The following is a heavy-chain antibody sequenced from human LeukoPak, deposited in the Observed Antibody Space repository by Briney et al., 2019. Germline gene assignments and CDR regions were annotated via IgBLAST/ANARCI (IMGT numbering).Heavy chain of an antibody. CDR2: IIPIFGTA. CDR3: ASHSSSWLGERYWFDP. CDR1: GGTFSSYA. Sequence: SVKVSCKASGGTFSSYAISWVRQAPGQGLEWMGGIIPIFGTANYAQKFQGRVTITADESTSTAYMELSSLRSEDTAVYYCASHSSSWLGERYWFDPWCQGTLVTVSS. V-gene: IGHV1-69*01. J-gene: IGHJ5*02. D-gene: IGHD6-13*01.